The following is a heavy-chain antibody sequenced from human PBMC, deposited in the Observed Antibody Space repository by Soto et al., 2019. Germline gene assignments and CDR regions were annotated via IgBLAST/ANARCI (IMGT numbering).Heavy chain of an antibody. CDR1: GDSVSTKSAA. CDR3: ARERQWLGSPYFDY. J-gene: IGHJ4*02. D-gene: IGHD6-19*01. Sequence: SQTRSLTCXISGDSVSTKSAAWNWIRQSPSRGLEWLGKTYYRSKWYNDYAVSVKSRITINPDTSKNQFSLHLDSATPEDTAVHYCARERQWLGSPYFDYWGQGILVTVSS. CDR2: TYYRSKWYN. V-gene: IGHV6-1*01.